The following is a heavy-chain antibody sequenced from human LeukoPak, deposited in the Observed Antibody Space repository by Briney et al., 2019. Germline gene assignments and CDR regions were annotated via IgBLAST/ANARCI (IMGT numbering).Heavy chain of an antibody. V-gene: IGHV4-39*01. CDR2: IYYSGST. CDR1: GGSISSSRDY. J-gene: IGHJ5*02. Sequence: SETLSLTCTVSGGSISSSRDYWAWIRQPPGKGLEWIGSIYYSGSTYYNPSLKSRVTISVDTSKNQFSLKLSSVTAADTAVYYCARLSGIRGFDPWGQGTLVTVSS. D-gene: IGHD3-10*01. CDR3: ARLSGIRGFDP.